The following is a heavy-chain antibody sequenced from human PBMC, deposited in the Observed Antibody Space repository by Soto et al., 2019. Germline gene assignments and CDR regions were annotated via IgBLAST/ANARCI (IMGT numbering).Heavy chain of an antibody. D-gene: IGHD2-2*01. CDR1: GYTFTSYY. CDR3: SYCSSTNCSFEPWFDP. V-gene: IGHV1-46*01. CDR2: INPSGGST. J-gene: IGHJ5*01. Sequence: ASVKVSCKASGYTFTSYYMHWVRQAPGQGLEWMGIINPSGGSTSYAQKFQGRVTMTRDTSTSTVYMELSSLRSEDTAVYYCSYCSSTNCSFEPWFDPWGQGTLVTVSS.